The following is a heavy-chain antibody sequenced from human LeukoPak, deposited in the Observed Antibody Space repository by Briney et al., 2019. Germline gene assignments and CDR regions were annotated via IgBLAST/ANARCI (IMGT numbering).Heavy chain of an antibody. CDR3: GKDLGSSWYGGVDV. Sequence: PGRSLRLSCAASGFTFDDYAMEWVRQAPGRGLEWVSGISWNSGSIGYADSVKGRFTISRDNAKNSLYLQMNSLRAEDTALYYCGKDLGSSWYGGVDVWGQGTTVTVSS. CDR2: ISWNSGSI. CDR1: GFTFDDYA. J-gene: IGHJ6*02. D-gene: IGHD6-13*01. V-gene: IGHV3-9*01.